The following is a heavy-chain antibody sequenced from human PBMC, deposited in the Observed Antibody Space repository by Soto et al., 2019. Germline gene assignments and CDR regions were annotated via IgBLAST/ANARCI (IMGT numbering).Heavy chain of an antibody. V-gene: IGHV1-18*04. CDR3: AREAGGYIVVVPAAPYGMDV. J-gene: IGHJ6*02. CDR1: GYTFTSYG. Sequence: ASVKVSCKASGYTFTSYGISWVRQAPGQGLEWMGWISAYNGNTNYAQKLQGRVTMTTDTSTSTAYMELRSLRSDDTAVYYCAREAGGYIVVVPAAPYGMDVWGQGTTVTVYS. CDR2: ISAYNGNT. D-gene: IGHD2-2*01.